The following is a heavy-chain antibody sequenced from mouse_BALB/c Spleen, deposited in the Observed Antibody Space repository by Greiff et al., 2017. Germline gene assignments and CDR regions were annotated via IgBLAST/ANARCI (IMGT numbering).Heavy chain of an antibody. CDR1: GYTFTDYA. D-gene: IGHD1-1*01. Sequence: QVQLQQSGAELVRPGVSVKISCKGSGYTFTDYAMHWVKQSHAKSLEWIGVISTDYGDASYNQKFKGKATMTVDKSSSTAYMELARLTSEDSAIYYCARGGSTTPYFDYWGQGTTLTVSS. CDR2: ISTDYGDA. V-gene: IGHV1S137*01. CDR3: ARGGSTTPYFDY. J-gene: IGHJ2*01.